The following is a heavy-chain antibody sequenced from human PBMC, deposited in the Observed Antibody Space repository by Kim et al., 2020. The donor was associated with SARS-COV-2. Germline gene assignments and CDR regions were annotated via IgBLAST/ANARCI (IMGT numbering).Heavy chain of an antibody. D-gene: IGHD6-13*01. V-gene: IGHV3-33*01. CDR3: ARDTSSWYYFDY. Sequence: YSDSEKGRITISRDNSKNTLYLQRNSLRAEDTAVYYCARDTSSWYYFDYWGQGTLVTVSS. J-gene: IGHJ4*02.